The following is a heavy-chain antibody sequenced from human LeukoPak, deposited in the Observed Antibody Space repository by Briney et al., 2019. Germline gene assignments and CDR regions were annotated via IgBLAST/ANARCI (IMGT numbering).Heavy chain of an antibody. Sequence: SVKVSCKASGGTFSSYAISWVRQAPGQGLELMGGIIPIFGTANYAQKFQGRVTITTDESTSTAYMELSSLRSEDTAVYYCAREYSSSSPHFDYWGQGTLVTVSS. CDR1: GGTFSSYA. CDR2: IIPIFGTA. CDR3: AREYSSSSPHFDY. D-gene: IGHD6-6*01. V-gene: IGHV1-69*05. J-gene: IGHJ4*02.